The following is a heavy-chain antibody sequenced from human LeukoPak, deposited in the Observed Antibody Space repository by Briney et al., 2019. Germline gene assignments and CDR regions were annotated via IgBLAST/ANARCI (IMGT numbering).Heavy chain of an antibody. CDR1: GFTFTSSA. Sequence: SVKVSCKASGFTFTSSAMQWVRQARGQRLEWIGWILVGSGNTNYAQKFQGRVTMTEDTSTDTAYMELSSLRSEDTAVYYCAKSTSRMAAAGSTFDYWGQGTLVTVSS. CDR3: AKSTSRMAAAGSTFDY. J-gene: IGHJ4*02. D-gene: IGHD6-13*01. V-gene: IGHV1-58*02. CDR2: ILVGSGNT.